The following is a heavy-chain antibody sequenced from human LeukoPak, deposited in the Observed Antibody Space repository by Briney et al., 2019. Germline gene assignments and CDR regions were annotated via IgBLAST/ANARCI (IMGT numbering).Heavy chain of an antibody. V-gene: IGHV3-66*02. D-gene: IGHD2-8*01. CDR1: GFTVSSNY. Sequence: GGSLRLSCAASGFTVSSNYMSWVRQAPGKGLEWVSVIYSGGSTYYADSVKGRFTIARDNSKNTLYLQMNSLRAEDTAVYYCARNRYCTNGVCFTVRYYMDVWGKGTTVTVSS. CDR3: ARNRYCTNGVCFTVRYYMDV. J-gene: IGHJ6*03. CDR2: IYSGGST.